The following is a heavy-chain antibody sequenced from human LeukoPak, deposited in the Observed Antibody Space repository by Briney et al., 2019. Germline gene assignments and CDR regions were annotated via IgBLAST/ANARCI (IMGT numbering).Heavy chain of an antibody. V-gene: IGHV1-2*02. D-gene: IGHD2-15*01. J-gene: IGHJ4*02. CDR1: GYTFTGYY. CDR3: AREHCSGGSCYRFWDY. Sequence: ASVKVSCKASGYTFTGYYMHWVRQAPGQVLEWMGWINPNSGGTNYAQKFQGRVTMTRDTSISTAYMELSRLRSDDTAVYYCAREHCSGGSCYRFWDYWGQGTLVTVSS. CDR2: INPNSGGT.